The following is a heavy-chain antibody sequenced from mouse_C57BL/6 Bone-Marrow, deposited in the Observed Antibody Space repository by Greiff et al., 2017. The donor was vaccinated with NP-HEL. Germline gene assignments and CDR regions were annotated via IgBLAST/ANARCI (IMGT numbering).Heavy chain of an antibody. CDR2: IDPSDSYT. D-gene: IGHD2-5*01. CDR1: GYTFTSYW. J-gene: IGHJ4*01. V-gene: IGHV1-59*01. CDR3: ARFSNYRSDAMDY. Sequence: QVQLQQPGAELVRPGTSVKLSCKASGYTFTSYWMHWVKQRPGQGLEWSGVIDPSDSYTNYNQKFKGKATLTVDTSSSTAYMQLSSLTSEDSAVYYCARFSNYRSDAMDYWGQGTSVTVSS.